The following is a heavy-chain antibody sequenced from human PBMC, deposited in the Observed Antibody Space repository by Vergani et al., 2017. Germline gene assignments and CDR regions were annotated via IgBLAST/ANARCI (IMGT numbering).Heavy chain of an antibody. CDR3: ARSRIYYGARSPDY. J-gene: IGHJ4*01. D-gene: IGHD4/OR15-4a*01. CDR2: VSFRGDT. V-gene: IGHV4-59*02. Sequence: QVKLQESGPGLVKPSETLSLTCTVSGASVNSYYWSWIRQPPGKVLEWMGYVSFRGDTLYDPSVKGRMTISLNTSSNQFSLYLTSVTAADTAVYYCARSRIYYGARSPDYWGQGTLVTVSS. CDR1: GASVNSYY.